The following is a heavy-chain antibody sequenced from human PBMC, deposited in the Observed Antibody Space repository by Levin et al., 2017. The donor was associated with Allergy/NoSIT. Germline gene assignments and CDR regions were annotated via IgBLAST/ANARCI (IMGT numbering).Heavy chain of an antibody. D-gene: IGHD3-22*01. J-gene: IGHJ4*02. V-gene: IGHV3-23*01. CDR2: ISDNGGT. CDR1: GFTFSYYA. Sequence: GGSLRLSCAASGFTFSYYAMAWVRQAPGKGLEWVSSISDNGGTYYADSVKGRFTISRDSWKNTLFLQMDSLRAEDTAVYYCVKEGDSSGYQPFDYWGQGALVTVSS. CDR3: VKEGDSSGYQPFDY.